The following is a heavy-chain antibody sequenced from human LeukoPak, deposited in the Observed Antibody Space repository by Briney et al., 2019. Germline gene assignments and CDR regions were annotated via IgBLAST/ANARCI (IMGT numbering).Heavy chain of an antibody. D-gene: IGHD3-10*01. V-gene: IGHV4-31*03. Sequence: PSETLSLTCTVSGGSISSGGYYWSWIRQHPGKGLEWIGYIYYSGSTYYNPSLKSRVTISVDTSKNQFSLKLSSVTAADTAVYYCARDSGYGSGSPSYYFDYWGQGTLVTVSS. CDR3: ARDSGYGSGSPSYYFDY. CDR2: IYYSGST. J-gene: IGHJ4*02. CDR1: GGSISSGGYY.